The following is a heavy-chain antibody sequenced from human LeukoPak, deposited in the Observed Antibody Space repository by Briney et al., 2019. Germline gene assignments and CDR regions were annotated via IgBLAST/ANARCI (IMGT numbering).Heavy chain of an antibody. CDR3: ARSGTLTAYLH. D-gene: IGHD3-9*01. CDR1: GGSISSGDYY. V-gene: IGHV4-30-4*01. J-gene: IGHJ4*02. Sequence: SETLSLTCTVSGGSISSGDYYWSWIRQPPGKGLEWIGYIYYSGSTYYNPSLKSRVTISVDTSKNQFSLKLSSVTAADTAVYYCARSGTLTAYLHWGQGALVTVSS. CDR2: IYYSGST.